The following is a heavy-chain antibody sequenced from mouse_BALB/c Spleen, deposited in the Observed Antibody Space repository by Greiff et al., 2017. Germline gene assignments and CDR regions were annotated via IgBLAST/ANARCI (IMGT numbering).Heavy chain of an antibody. CDR1: GYTFTSYY. CDR2: INPSNGGT. CDR3: TRCGGNYESAMDY. D-gene: IGHD1-1*02. J-gene: IGHJ4*01. V-gene: IGHV1S81*02. Sequence: QVHVKQSGAELVKPGASVKLSCKASGYTFTSYYMYWVNQRPGQGLEWIGEINPSNGGTNFNEKFKSKATLTGDKSSSTAYMQLSSLTSEDSAVYYCTRCGGNYESAMDYWGQGTSVTVSA.